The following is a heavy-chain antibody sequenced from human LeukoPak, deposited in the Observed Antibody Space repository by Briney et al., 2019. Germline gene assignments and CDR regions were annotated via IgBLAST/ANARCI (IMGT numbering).Heavy chain of an antibody. Sequence: SETLSLTCAVYGGSFSGYYWSWIRQPPGKGLEWIGEINHSGSTNYNPSLKSRVTISVDTSKNQFSLKLSSVTAADTAVYYCARETSGYYYMDVWGKGTTVTVSS. V-gene: IGHV4-34*01. D-gene: IGHD3-10*01. CDR1: GGSFSGYY. J-gene: IGHJ6*03. CDR3: ARETSGYYYMDV. CDR2: INHSGST.